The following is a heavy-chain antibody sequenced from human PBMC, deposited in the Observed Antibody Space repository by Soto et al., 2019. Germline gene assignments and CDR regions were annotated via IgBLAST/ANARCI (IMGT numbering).Heavy chain of an antibody. Sequence: QVQLVQSGAEVKKPGASVTVSCRSSGDTFNDYYIHWVRQAPGQGLEWMGWINPNGGVTKYAQKFQGWVTMTRDTSITTVYMQLSRLRSDDTAVYHCVRESGGATATLDYYYFYMDVWGTGTTVTVSS. CDR3: VRESGGATATLDYYYFYMDV. J-gene: IGHJ6*03. CDR1: GDTFNDYY. D-gene: IGHD5-12*01. V-gene: IGHV1-2*04. CDR2: INPNGGVT.